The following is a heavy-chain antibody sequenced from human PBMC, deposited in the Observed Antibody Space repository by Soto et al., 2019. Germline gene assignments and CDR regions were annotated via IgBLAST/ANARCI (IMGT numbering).Heavy chain of an antibody. CDR1: GYTLTRYG. CDR3: AREVFRYFDL. V-gene: IGHV1-18*01. Sequence: QVHLVQSGAEVKKPGASVKVSCKASGYTLTRYGITWVRQAPGQGLEWMGSISAYNANTNYAQKLKGRLTMTTDTSTSTAYMELRSLTSDDTAVYYCAREVFRYFDLWGRGTLVSVSS. J-gene: IGHJ2*01. D-gene: IGHD1-20*01. CDR2: ISAYNANT.